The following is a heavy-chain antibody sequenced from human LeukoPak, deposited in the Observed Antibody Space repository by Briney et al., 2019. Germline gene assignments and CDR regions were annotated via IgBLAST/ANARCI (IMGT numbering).Heavy chain of an antibody. D-gene: IGHD3-3*01. Sequence: SETLSLTCTVSGGSINSGYYWGWIRQPPGKGLEWIGTIYHSGSTYYNPSLKSRVTISVDTSKNQFSLKLSSVTAADTAVYYCARRGRVVRGYYYYYYMDVWGKGTTVTVSS. CDR3: ARRGRVVRGYYYYYYMDV. CDR1: GGSINSGYY. CDR2: IYHSGST. V-gene: IGHV4-38-2*02. J-gene: IGHJ6*03.